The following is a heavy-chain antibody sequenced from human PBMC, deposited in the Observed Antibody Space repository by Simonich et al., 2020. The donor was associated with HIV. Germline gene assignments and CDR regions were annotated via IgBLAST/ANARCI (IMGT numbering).Heavy chain of an antibody. Sequence: QVQLVQSGAEVKKPGASVKVSCKASGYTFTSYYMHWVRQATGQGLEWMRINNPSGGSTSYAQKVQGRVTMTRDTSTSTVYRELSSLRSEDTAVYYCARGPGVPAAIDYWGQGTLVTVSS. J-gene: IGHJ4*02. V-gene: IGHV1-46*01. D-gene: IGHD2-2*01. CDR1: GYTFTSYY. CDR3: ARGPGVPAAIDY. CDR2: NNPSGGST.